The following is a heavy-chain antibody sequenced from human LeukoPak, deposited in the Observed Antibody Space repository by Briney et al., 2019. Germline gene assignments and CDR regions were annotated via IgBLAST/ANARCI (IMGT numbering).Heavy chain of an antibody. Sequence: PGGSLRLSCAASGFTFDDYGMSWVRQAPGKGLEWVSGINWNGGSTGYADSVKGRFTISRDNAKNSLYVQMNSLRAEDTAVYYCARAGYTYGTLYFWGQGTLVTVSS. V-gene: IGHV3-20*04. J-gene: IGHJ4*02. CDR1: GFTFDDYG. CDR2: INWNGGST. D-gene: IGHD5-18*01. CDR3: ARAGYTYGTLYF.